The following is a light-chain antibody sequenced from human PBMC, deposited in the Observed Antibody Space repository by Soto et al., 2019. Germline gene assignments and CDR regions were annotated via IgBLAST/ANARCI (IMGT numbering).Light chain of an antibody. CDR2: WAS. CDR1: QSVLHSSNNKNY. CDR3: QQYYSAPT. V-gene: IGKV4-1*01. J-gene: IGKJ1*01. Sequence: DIVMTQSPDYLAVSLGERATINCKSSQSVLHSSNNKNYLTWYQQKPGQPPKLLIYWASTRESGVPDRFSGSGSGTEFTLTISSLQAEDVAVYYCQQYYSAPTFGQGTKVDIK.